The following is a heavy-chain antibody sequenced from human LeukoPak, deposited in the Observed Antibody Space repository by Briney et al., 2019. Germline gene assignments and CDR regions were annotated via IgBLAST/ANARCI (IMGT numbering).Heavy chain of an antibody. CDR1: GFTFSSYS. Sequence: GGSLRLSCAASGFTFSSYSMNWVRQAPGKGLEWVSSISSSSSYIYYADSVKGRFTISRDNAKNSLYLQMNSLRAEDTALYYCAKSGGYDSSGFANDYWGQGTLVTVSS. J-gene: IGHJ4*02. D-gene: IGHD3-22*01. CDR2: ISSSSSYI. CDR3: AKSGGYDSSGFANDY. V-gene: IGHV3-21*04.